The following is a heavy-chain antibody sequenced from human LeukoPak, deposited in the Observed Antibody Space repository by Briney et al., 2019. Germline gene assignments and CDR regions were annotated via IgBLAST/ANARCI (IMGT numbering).Heavy chain of an antibody. V-gene: IGHV3-53*01. CDR2: FDRGSLDT. J-gene: IGHJ4*02. D-gene: IGHD3-22*01. CDR1: GLSISDQY. CDR3: ARRGYESSGPKYYFDH. Sequence: PGGSLRLSCAASGLSISDQYTSWVRQAPGKGLQWVSLFDRGSLDTYYADSVRGRFTVSRDNDKNTLYLQMNSLRAEDTAVYYCARRGYESSGPKYYFDHWGQGILVTVSS.